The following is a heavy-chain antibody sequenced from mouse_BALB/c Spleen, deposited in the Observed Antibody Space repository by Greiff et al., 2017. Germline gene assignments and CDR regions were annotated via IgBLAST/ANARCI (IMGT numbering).Heavy chain of an antibody. Sequence: QVQLQQSGPSLVQPSQSLSITCTVSGFSLTSYGVHWVRQSPGKGLEWLGVMWRGGSTDYNAAFMSRLSITKDNSKSQVFFKMNSLQADDTAIYYCAKKAPCGSNPYYAMDYWGQGTSVTVSS. CDR1: GFSLTSYG. J-gene: IGHJ4*01. D-gene: IGHD1-1*01. CDR3: AKKAPCGSNPYYAMDY. CDR2: MWRGGST. V-gene: IGHV2-5-1*01.